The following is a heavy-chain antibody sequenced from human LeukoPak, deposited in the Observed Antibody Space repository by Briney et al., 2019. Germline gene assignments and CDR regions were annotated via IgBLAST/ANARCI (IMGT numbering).Heavy chain of an antibody. Sequence: PSETLSLTCAVYGGSFSGYYWSWIRQPPGKGLEWIGEINHSGSTDYNPSLKSRVTISVDTSKNQFSLKLSSVTAADTAVYYCARHEYDSSGYYYGPGKWYFDLWGRGTLVTVSS. CDR2: INHSGST. V-gene: IGHV4-34*01. D-gene: IGHD3-22*01. J-gene: IGHJ2*01. CDR3: ARHEYDSSGYYYGPGKWYFDL. CDR1: GGSFSGYY.